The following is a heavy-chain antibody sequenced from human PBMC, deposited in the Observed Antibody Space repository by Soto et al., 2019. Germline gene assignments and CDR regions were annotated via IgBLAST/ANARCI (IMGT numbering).Heavy chain of an antibody. CDR1: GFTFSSYG. V-gene: IGHV3-30*18. D-gene: IGHD3-16*02. CDR2: ISYDGSNK. J-gene: IGHJ6*02. CDR3: AKGPGGVIAPYYYYGMDV. Sequence: QVQLVESGGGVVQPGRSLRLSCAASGFTFSSYGMHWVRQAPGKGLEWVAVISYDGSNKYYADSVKGRFTISRDNSKNTLYLQMNSLRAEDTAVYYCAKGPGGVIAPYYYYGMDVWGQGTTVTVSS.